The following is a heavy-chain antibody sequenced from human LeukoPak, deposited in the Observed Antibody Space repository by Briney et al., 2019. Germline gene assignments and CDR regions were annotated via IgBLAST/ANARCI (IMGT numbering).Heavy chain of an antibody. Sequence: KPGGSLRLSCAASGFTFSTYNMNWVRQAPGKGLEWVSSISSSSTYIKYADSVKGRFTISRDNAKNSLYLQMNSLRAEDTAVYYCARGKWSTRHWGQGTLVTVSS. CDR2: ISSSSTYI. D-gene: IGHD2-15*01. CDR3: ARGKWSTRH. J-gene: IGHJ4*02. V-gene: IGHV3-21*01. CDR1: GFTFSTYN.